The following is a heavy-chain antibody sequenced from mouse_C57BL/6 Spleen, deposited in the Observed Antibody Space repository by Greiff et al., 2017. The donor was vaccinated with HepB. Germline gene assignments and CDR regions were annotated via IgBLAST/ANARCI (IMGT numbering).Heavy chain of an antibody. V-gene: IGHV1-78*01. J-gene: IGHJ2*01. D-gene: IGHD1-1*01. Sequence: VQLQQSDAELVKPGASVKISCKVSGYTFTDHTIHWMKQRPEQGLEWIGYIYPRDGSTKYNEKFKGKATLTADKSSSTAYMQLNSLTSEDSAVYFCAREWTYYYGSSSFDYWGQGTTLTVSS. CDR1: GYTFTDHT. CDR2: IYPRDGST. CDR3: AREWTYYYGSSSFDY.